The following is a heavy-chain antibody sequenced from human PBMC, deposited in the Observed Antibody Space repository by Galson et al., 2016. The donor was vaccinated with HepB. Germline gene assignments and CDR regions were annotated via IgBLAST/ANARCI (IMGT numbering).Heavy chain of an antibody. CDR1: GFHFTNYD. CDR2: IWYDGNVE. V-gene: IGHV3-33*01. J-gene: IGHJ6*02. Sequence: SLRLSCAASGFHFTNYDIHWVRQAPAKELEWVAVIWYDGNVEAYADSVKGRFTISRDNAKNTLYLQMNSLRDKDTAVYLWARAPTGPLYYYGMDVWGQGTTVTVSS. CDR3: ARAPTGPLYYYGMDV.